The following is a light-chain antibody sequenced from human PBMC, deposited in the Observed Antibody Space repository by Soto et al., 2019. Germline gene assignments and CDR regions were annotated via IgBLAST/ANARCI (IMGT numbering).Light chain of an antibody. V-gene: IGKV3-15*01. J-gene: IGKJ4*01. CDR2: GAS. CDR1: QSVYSN. CDR3: QQYNSWPLT. Sequence: EVLMTQSPATLSVSPGERVTLSCRASQSVYSNLAWYQQKPGQAPRLLIYGASTRATGLPARFSGSGSGTEFTLTISSLQSEDFAVYYCQQYNSWPLTFDGGTKVEIK.